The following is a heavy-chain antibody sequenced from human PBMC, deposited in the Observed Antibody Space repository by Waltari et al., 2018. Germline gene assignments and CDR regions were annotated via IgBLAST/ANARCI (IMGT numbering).Heavy chain of an antibody. Sequence: QESGPGLVKPSETLSLTCTVSGGSISSYYWSWIRQPPGKGLEWIGYIYYSGSTNYNPSLKSRVTISVDTSKNQFSLKLSSVTAADTAVYYCASIGSSSSGPGNYYYYMDVWGKGTTVTVSS. CDR1: GGSISSYY. V-gene: IGHV4-59*01. D-gene: IGHD6-6*01. J-gene: IGHJ6*03. CDR3: ASIGSSSSGPGNYYYYMDV. CDR2: IYYSGST.